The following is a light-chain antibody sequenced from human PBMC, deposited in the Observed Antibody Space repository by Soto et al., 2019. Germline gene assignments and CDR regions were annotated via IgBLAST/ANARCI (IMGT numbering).Light chain of an antibody. Sequence: QSALTQPASVSGSPGQSITISCTGTSSDVGSYNLVSWYQQHPGKAPKLMIYEVSKRPSGVSNRFSGSKSGNTASLTISGLQAEDEADYYCCSDAGSGVVFGGGTKLTVL. CDR1: SSDVGSYNL. J-gene: IGLJ2*01. V-gene: IGLV2-23*02. CDR2: EVS. CDR3: CSDAGSGVV.